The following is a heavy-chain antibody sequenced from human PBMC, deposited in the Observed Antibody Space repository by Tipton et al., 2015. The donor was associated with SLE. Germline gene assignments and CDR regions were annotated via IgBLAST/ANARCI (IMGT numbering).Heavy chain of an antibody. CDR1: DGSIRSYY. V-gene: IGHV4-59*01. CDR3: ARDPFPTVTTGAFDI. CDR2: IYYSGST. Sequence: TLSLTCTVSDGSIRSYYWSWIRQPPGKGLEWIGDIYYSGSTNYNPSLKSRVTISVDTSKNQFSLKLSSVTAADTAVYYCARDPFPTVTTGAFDIWGQGTMVTVSS. D-gene: IGHD4-17*01. J-gene: IGHJ3*02.